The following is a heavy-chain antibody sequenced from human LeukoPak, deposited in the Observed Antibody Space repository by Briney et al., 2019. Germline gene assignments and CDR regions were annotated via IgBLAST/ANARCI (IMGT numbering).Heavy chain of an antibody. CDR2: IIPIFGTA. CDR3: ARAPRGYCSGGSCFDS. Sequence: SVKVSCKASGYTFTSYDISWVRQAPGQGLEWMGGIIPIFGTANYAQKFQGRVTITADKSTSTAYMELSRLRSDDTAVYYCARAPRGYCSGGSCFDSWGQGTLLTVSS. CDR1: GYTFTSYD. V-gene: IGHV1-69*06. D-gene: IGHD2-15*01. J-gene: IGHJ4*02.